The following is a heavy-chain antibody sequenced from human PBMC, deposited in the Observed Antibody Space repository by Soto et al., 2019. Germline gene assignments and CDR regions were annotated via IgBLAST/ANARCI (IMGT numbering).Heavy chain of an antibody. D-gene: IGHD3-3*01. J-gene: IGHJ4*02. CDR1: GDSISSSSYY. V-gene: IGHV4-39*01. CDR3: ARPSVFGVVQFDY. CDR2: IYYSGST. Sequence: SETLSLTCTVSGDSISSSSYYWGWVRQPPGKGLEWIGSIYYSGSTSYNPSLKSRVTISVDTSKNEFSLKLRSVTAADTAVYYCARPSVFGVVQFDYWGQGILVTVSS.